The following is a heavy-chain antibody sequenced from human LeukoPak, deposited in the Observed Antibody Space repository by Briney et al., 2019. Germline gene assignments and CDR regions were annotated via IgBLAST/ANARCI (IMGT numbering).Heavy chain of an antibody. D-gene: IGHD3-10*01. CDR2: ISYDGSNK. CDR3: ARASYYGSGSYYGEFDY. J-gene: IGHJ4*02. Sequence: PGGSLRLSCAASGFTFSSYAIHWVRQAPGKGLEWVAVISYDGSNKYYADSVKGRFTISRDNSKNTLYLQMNSLRAEDTAVYYCARASYYGSGSYYGEFDYWGQGTLVTVSS. CDR1: GFTFSSYA. V-gene: IGHV3-30*04.